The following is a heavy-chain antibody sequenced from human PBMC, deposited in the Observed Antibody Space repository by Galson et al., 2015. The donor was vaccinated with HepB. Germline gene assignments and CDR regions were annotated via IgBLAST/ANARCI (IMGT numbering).Heavy chain of an antibody. Sequence: SLRLSCAASGFTFSDYGMHWVRQAPGKGLEWVAVIWYDGRKYFYAGSVRGRFTISRDNFKNTLHLQMNSLRDEDTAIYYCARVKYYETSEVLDYWGQGTLVSVSS. V-gene: IGHV3-33*01. CDR1: GFTFSDYG. D-gene: IGHD3-22*01. J-gene: IGHJ4*02. CDR3: ARVKYYETSEVLDY. CDR2: IWYDGRKY.